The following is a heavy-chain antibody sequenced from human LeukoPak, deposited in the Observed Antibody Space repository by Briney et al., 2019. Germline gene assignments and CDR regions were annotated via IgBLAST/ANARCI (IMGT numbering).Heavy chain of an antibody. CDR1: GFPFAPFW. V-gene: IGHV3-7*05. CDR3: AREGLGAAAGTFDY. CDR2: MNRDGSEV. J-gene: IGHJ4*02. Sequence: GGSMRLSCVASGFPFAPFWMTWVRQAPGKGPEFVATMNRDGSEVAYGDSVRDRFTISRDNAKNSLYLQMYSLRAEDTAVYYCAREGLGAAAGTFDYWGQGTLVTVSS. D-gene: IGHD6-13*01.